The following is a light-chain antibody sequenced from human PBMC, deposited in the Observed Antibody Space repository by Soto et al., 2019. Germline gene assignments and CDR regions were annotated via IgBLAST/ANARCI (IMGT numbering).Light chain of an antibody. CDR1: QSVSSY. CDR3: QQRSNWPPIT. J-gene: IGKJ5*01. Sequence: EIVLTQSPATLSLSPGERATLSCRASQSVSSYLAWYQQKPGQAPRLLIYDASNRATGIPARFSGSGSGTDFTLTISSLEPDDFAVYYCQQRSNWPPITFGPGTRLEIK. V-gene: IGKV3-11*01. CDR2: DAS.